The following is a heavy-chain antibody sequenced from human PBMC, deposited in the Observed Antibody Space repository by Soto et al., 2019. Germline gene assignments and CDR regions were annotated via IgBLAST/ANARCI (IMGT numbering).Heavy chain of an antibody. CDR3: ARGRYGDY. J-gene: IGHJ4*02. CDR2: ISAHNGNT. Sequence: QVHLVQSGAEVKKPGASVKVSCKASGYTFTSYGITWVRQAPGQGLEWMGWISAHNGNTDYAQKLQGGVIVTRDTSTSTAYMELRSLISDDTAVYYCARGRYGDYWGQGARVTVSS. V-gene: IGHV1-18*01. CDR1: GYTFTSYG. D-gene: IGHD1-1*01.